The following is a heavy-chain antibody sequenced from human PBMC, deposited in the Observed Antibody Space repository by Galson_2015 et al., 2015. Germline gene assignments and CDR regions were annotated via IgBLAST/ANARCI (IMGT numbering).Heavy chain of an antibody. CDR1: GYTFTSYA. Sequence: SVKVSCKAAGYTFTSYAIHWVRQAPGQGLEWMGWINAGTGNPTYSQKFQGRVAITRDTSVSTAYMELSSLKAEDTAVYYCARGVITMVQSLNKFDFWGQGTLVTVSS. CDR3: ARGVITMVQSLNKFDF. J-gene: IGHJ4*01. CDR2: INAGTGNP. V-gene: IGHV1-3*01. D-gene: IGHD3-10*01.